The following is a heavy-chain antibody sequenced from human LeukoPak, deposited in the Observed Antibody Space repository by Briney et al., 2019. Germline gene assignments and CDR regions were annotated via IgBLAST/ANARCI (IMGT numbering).Heavy chain of an antibody. CDR2: IYYSGST. CDR1: GGSISVYY. D-gene: IGHD4-17*01. J-gene: IGHJ4*02. CDR3: ARSITSTGTGDY. Sequence: PSETLSLTCTVSGGSISVYYWSWIRQPPGKGLEWIGYIYYSGSTNYNPSLRSRVTISVDTSKNQFSLKLSSVTAADTAVYYCARSITSTGTGDYWGQGTLVTVSS. V-gene: IGHV4-59*01.